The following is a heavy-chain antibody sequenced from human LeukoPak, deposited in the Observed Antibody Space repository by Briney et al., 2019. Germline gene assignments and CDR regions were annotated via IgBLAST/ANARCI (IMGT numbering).Heavy chain of an antibody. Sequence: PGGSLRLPRVASGFTFSNYVMHWVRQAPGKGLEWVAFIRSEGTNKYYSDSVEGRFTVSRDNSKNTLFLQMNSLRPEDTALYYCAKDPSNVSRTLDIWGQGTLVTVSA. CDR1: GFTFSNYV. CDR2: IRSEGTNK. J-gene: IGHJ3*02. V-gene: IGHV3-30*02. CDR3: AKDPSNVSRTLDI. D-gene: IGHD3-10*02.